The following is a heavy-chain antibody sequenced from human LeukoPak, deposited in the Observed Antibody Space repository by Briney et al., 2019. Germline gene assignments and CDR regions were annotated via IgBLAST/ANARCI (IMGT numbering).Heavy chain of an antibody. J-gene: IGHJ4*02. Sequence: GGSLRLSCAASGFTFRNYAMNWVRQAPGKGLEWVSTVNTNGGSTYYAASVKGRFTVSRDNSKNTVYLEMNTLRAEDTAVYYCAKGIVGGPRRGNYFDYWGQGSLVTVSS. CDR1: GFTFRNYA. CDR2: VNTNGGST. CDR3: AKGIVGGPRRGNYFDY. D-gene: IGHD1-26*01. V-gene: IGHV3-23*01.